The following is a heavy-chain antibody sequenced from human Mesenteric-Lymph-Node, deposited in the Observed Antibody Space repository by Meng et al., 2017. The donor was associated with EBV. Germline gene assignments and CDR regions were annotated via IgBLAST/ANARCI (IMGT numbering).Heavy chain of an antibody. CDR1: GGSFNDYS. V-gene: IGHV4-34*01. Sequence: QARLQQWGAGVLKPSESLSLTCAVYGGSFNDYSWTWIRQPPGKGLEWIGEIDHSGSNNYNPSLKSRVTMAVDTSKNQFSLKLASVTAADTAVYYCARVDYTKSLPFDYWGRGTLVTVSS. CDR2: IDHSGSN. D-gene: IGHD2-2*02. J-gene: IGHJ4*02. CDR3: ARVDYTKSLPFDY.